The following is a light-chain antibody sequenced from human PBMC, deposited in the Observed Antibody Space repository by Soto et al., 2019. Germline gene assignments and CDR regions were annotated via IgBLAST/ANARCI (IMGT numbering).Light chain of an antibody. Sequence: QSVLTQPPSVSAAPGQRVTISCSGSTSNIGNNYVSWYQQLPGTAPKFLIYDNNKRPSGIPARFSGSKSGTSATLGITGLQTGDEADYYCGTWDSSLSTGGVFGTGTKVTVL. V-gene: IGLV1-51*01. CDR1: TSNIGNNY. CDR3: GTWDSSLSTGGV. J-gene: IGLJ1*01. CDR2: DNN.